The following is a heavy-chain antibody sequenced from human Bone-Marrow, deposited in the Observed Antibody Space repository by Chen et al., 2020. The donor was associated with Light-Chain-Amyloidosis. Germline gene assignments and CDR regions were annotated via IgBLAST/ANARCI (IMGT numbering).Heavy chain of an antibody. CDR2: MYSVGTT. CDR1: GFSVSGYY. CDR3: MRGGPLPFYSWNDDAIEF. D-gene: IGHD1-1*01. J-gene: IGHJ3*01. V-gene: IGHV3-53*02. Sequence: EVQLVETGGGLIQPGGSLRLPCAVSGFSVSGYYMSWVRQAPGKGPLWVSFMYSVGTTAYADAVKGRFTISRDNSKNTVYRQMKSLRVEDTAVYYCMRGGPLPFYSWNDDAIEFWGQGTVVTVSS.